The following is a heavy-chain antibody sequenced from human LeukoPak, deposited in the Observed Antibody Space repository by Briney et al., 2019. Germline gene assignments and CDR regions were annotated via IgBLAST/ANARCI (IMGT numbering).Heavy chain of an antibody. Sequence: SETLSLTCNVSGYSISSGYYWGWIRQPPGKGLEWIGSIYHSGSTYYNPSLKSRVTISVDTSKNQFSLMLSSVTAADTAVYYCARTWNHVLDYWGQGTLVTFSS. CDR3: ARTWNHVLDY. J-gene: IGHJ4*02. CDR2: IYHSGST. D-gene: IGHD1-14*01. CDR1: GYSISSGYY. V-gene: IGHV4-38-2*02.